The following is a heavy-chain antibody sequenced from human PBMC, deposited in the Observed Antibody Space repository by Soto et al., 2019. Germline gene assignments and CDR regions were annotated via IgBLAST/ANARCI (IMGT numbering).Heavy chain of an antibody. V-gene: IGHV1-69*12. Sequence: QVQLVQSGAEVKKPGSSVKVSCKASGGTFSSYAISWVRQAPGQGLEWMGGITPIFGTANYAQKFQGRVTITADESTSTAYMELSSLRSEDTAVYYCASPPPHHYYYGMDVWGQGTTVTVSS. CDR1: GGTFSSYA. J-gene: IGHJ6*02. CDR2: ITPIFGTA. CDR3: ASPPPHHYYYGMDV.